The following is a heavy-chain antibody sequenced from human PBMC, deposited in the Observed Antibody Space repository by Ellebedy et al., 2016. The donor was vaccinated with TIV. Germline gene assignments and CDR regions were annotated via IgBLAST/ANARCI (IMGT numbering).Heavy chain of an antibody. CDR2: INPNSGGT. Sequence: ASVKVSXXASGYTFTGYYMHWVRQAPGQGLEWMGWINPNSGGTNYAQKFQGRVTMTRDTSISTAYMELSSLRSEDTAVYYCARVSSAKIWFGDPLGWFDPWGQGTLVTVSS. V-gene: IGHV1-2*02. J-gene: IGHJ5*02. D-gene: IGHD3-10*01. CDR3: ARVSSAKIWFGDPLGWFDP. CDR1: GYTFTGYY.